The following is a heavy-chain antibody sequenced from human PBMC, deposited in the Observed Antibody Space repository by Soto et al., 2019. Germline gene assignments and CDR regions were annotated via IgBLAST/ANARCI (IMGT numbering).Heavy chain of an antibody. CDR1: GWSVSSYW. CDR2: IYPGDSDT. CDR3: ARGGRLGYCSSTSCLKSDAFDI. V-gene: IGHV5-51*01. J-gene: IGHJ3*02. D-gene: IGHD2-2*01. Sequence: GESVKRSGEGCGWSVSSYWSGWVRQLPGKGLEWMGIIYPGDSDTRYSPSFRGQVTISADKSISTAYLQWSSLKASDTAMYYCARGGRLGYCSSTSCLKSDAFDIWGQGTMVTVSS.